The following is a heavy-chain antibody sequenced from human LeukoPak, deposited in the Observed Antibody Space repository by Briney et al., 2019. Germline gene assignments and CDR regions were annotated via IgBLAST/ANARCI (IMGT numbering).Heavy chain of an antibody. J-gene: IGHJ5*02. CDR1: GGSFSGYY. V-gene: IGHV4-34*01. CDR2: INHRGST. CDR3: ARGSLFCSGYYHRNWFDP. Sequence: HSETLSLTCAVYGGSFSGYYWSWIRQPPAKGLEWIGEINHRGSTNYNPSLKSRVTISVDTSKNQFSLKLSSVTAADTAVYYWARGSLFCSGYYHRNWFDPWGQGTLVTVSS. D-gene: IGHD3-3*01.